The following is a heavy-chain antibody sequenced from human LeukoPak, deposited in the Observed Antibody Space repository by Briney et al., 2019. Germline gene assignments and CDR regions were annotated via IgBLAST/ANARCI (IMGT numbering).Heavy chain of an antibody. CDR3: ARALGYCSGGSCYSGFDY. V-gene: IGHV1-69*05. Sequence: GSSVKVSCKASGGTFSSYAISWVRQAPGQGLEWMGGIIPIFGTANYAQKFQGRVTITTDESTSTAYMELSSLRSEDTAVYYCARALGYCSGGSCYSGFDYWGQGTLVTVSS. CDR1: GGTFSSYA. D-gene: IGHD2-15*01. J-gene: IGHJ4*02. CDR2: IIPIFGTA.